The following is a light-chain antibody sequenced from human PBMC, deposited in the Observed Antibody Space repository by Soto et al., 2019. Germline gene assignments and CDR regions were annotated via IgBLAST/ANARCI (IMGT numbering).Light chain of an antibody. Sequence: EIHLTQSPSSLSASVGDRATITCRASQSICSYLDWYQHKPGKAPKLLIYAASSLPTGVPSRFSGSGSGTDFTLTISSLQPEDFATYYCQQSYSTLWTFGQGTKVDIK. V-gene: IGKV1-39*01. J-gene: IGKJ1*01. CDR3: QQSYSTLWT. CDR1: QSICSY. CDR2: AAS.